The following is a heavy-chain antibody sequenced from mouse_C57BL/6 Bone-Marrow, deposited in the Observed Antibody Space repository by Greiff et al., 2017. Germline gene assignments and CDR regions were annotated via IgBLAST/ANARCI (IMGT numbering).Heavy chain of an antibody. D-gene: IGHD2-3*01. J-gene: IGHJ4*01. CDR2: ILPGSGST. CDR3: AHDGFYAMDY. V-gene: IGHV1-9*01. CDR1: GYTFTGYW. Sequence: VQLQQSGAELMKPGASVTLSCKATGYTFTGYWIEWVKQRPGHGLEWIGEILPGSGSTNYNAKFKGKATFTADTSSNTAYMQLSSLTTEDSAIYYCAHDGFYAMDYWGQGTSVTVSS.